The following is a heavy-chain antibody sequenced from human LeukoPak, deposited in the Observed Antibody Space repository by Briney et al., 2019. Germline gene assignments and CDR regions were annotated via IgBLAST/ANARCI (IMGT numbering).Heavy chain of an antibody. CDR1: GFTFGDYA. CDR2: IRSKAYGGTT. V-gene: IGHV3-49*04. J-gene: IGHJ4*02. Sequence: PGGSLRLSCTASGFTFGDYAMSWVRRAPGKGLEWVGFIRSKAYGGTTEYAASVKGRFTISRDDSKSIAYLQMNSLKTEDTAVYYCTRTDSNDYWGQGTLVTVSS. CDR3: TRTDSNDY.